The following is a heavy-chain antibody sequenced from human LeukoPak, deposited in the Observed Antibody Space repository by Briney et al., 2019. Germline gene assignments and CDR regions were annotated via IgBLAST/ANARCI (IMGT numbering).Heavy chain of an antibody. J-gene: IGHJ4*02. CDR1: LGSFRGYY. D-gene: IGHD1-1*01. CDR2: INHSGST. CDR3: ARGRESTQELQSYYFDY. Sequence: PSETLSLTCAVYLGSFRGYYWSLLRQPPGKGLEWIGVINHSGSTYYNPSLPSRVTISVDTSKNQFSLKLSSGTAADTAVYYCARGRESTQELQSYYFDYWGQGTLVTASS. V-gene: IGHV4-34*01.